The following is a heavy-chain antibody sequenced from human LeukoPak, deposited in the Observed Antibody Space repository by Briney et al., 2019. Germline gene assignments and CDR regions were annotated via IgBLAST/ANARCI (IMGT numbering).Heavy chain of an antibody. CDR3: ARDGSGVWFDY. CDR2: INAYNGDT. V-gene: IGHV1-18*01. Sequence: ASVKVSCKASNYTFTSYGISWVRQAPGQGLEWMAWINAYNGDTNYAQKLQGRVTLTTDTSASTAYMELRSLRSDDTAVYYCARDGSGVWFDYWGQGTLVTVSS. D-gene: IGHD3-10*01. J-gene: IGHJ4*02. CDR1: NYTFTSYG.